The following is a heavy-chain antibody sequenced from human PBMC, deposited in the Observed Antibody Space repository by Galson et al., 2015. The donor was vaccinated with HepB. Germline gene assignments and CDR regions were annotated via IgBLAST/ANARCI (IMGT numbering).Heavy chain of an antibody. CDR3: AKAPLGVRGVIITPFDY. J-gene: IGHJ4*02. CDR2: ISGSGGST. CDR1: GFTFSSYA. Sequence: SLRLSCAASGFTFSSYAMSWVRQAPGKGLEWVSAISGSGGSTYYADSVKGRFTISRDNSKNTLYLQMNSLRAEDTAVYYCAKAPLGVRGVIITPFDYWGQGTLVTVSS. V-gene: IGHV3-23*01. D-gene: IGHD3-10*01.